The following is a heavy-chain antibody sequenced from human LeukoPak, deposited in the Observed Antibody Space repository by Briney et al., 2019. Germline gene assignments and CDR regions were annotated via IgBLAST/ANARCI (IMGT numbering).Heavy chain of an antibody. Sequence: SETLSLTCTVSGRSISSYYCSWIRQPAGKGLEWIGRIYISGRTNYNTSLKSRVTMSVATSKNQFYLKLSPVTAADTAVYYCARGAAVVISSDCYFDLWGRGTLVTVSS. CDR2: IYISGRT. J-gene: IGHJ2*01. V-gene: IGHV4-4*07. CDR1: GRSISSYY. D-gene: IGHD3-22*01. CDR3: ARGAAVVISSDCYFDL.